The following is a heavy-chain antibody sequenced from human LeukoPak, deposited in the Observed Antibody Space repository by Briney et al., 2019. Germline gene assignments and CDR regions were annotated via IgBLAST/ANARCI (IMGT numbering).Heavy chain of an antibody. CDR3: ASSVAGTRYYFDY. CDR1: GFIFSNYW. V-gene: IGHV3-7*01. D-gene: IGHD6-19*01. Sequence: PGGSLRLSCAASGFIFSNYWRSWLRQAGGKGVEGVANINQDWSEKYYVDCLKVGLIFSSENAKNALFVQINSLRAEDTALYYCASSVAGTRYYFDYWGQGTLVTVSS. J-gene: IGHJ4*02. CDR2: INQDWSEK.